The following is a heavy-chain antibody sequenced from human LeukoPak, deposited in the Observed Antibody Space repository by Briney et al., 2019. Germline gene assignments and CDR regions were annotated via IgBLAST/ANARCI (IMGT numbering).Heavy chain of an antibody. Sequence: PSETLSLTCTVSGGSINSNYWSWIRQPPGKGLEWIGYISDRGSTRYNPSLKSRVTISVDTSKNQFSLEVRSVTAADTAIYYCAREGDGYNRPLHDWGQGTLVTVSS. V-gene: IGHV4-59*01. J-gene: IGHJ4*02. CDR2: ISDRGST. CDR3: AREGDGYNRPLHD. CDR1: GGSINSNY. D-gene: IGHD5-24*01.